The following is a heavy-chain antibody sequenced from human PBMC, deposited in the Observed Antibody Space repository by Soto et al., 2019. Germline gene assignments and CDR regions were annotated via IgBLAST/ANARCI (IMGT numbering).Heavy chain of an antibody. V-gene: IGHV3-21*06. CDR1: GFTFTRYS. J-gene: IGHJ4*02. CDR2: ISSTTNYI. Sequence: GGSLRLSCAASGFTFTRYSMNWVRQAPGKGLEWVSSISSTTNYIYYGDSMKGRFTISRDNGKNSLYLEIHSLRAEDTAVYYCARESEDLTSNFDYWGQGTLVTFSS. CDR3: ARESEDLTSNFDY.